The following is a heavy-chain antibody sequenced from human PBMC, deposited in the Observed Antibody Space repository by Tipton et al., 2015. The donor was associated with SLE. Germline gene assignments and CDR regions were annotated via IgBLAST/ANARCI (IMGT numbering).Heavy chain of an antibody. CDR1: GGSISSGSYY. J-gene: IGHJ3*02. CDR2: IYTSGST. Sequence: TLSLTCTVSGGSISSGSYYWSWIRQPAGKGLEWIGHIYTSGSTNYKPPLKSRGTISVDTSKNQFSRKLSSVTAADTAVYYCARDSVSSNWGSAFDIWGQGTMVTVSS. D-gene: IGHD6-13*01. CDR3: ARDSVSSNWGSAFDI. V-gene: IGHV4-61*09.